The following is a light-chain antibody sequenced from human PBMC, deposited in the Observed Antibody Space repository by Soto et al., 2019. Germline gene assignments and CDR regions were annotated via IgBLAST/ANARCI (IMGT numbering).Light chain of an antibody. J-gene: IGKJ1*01. CDR2: AAS. Sequence: DLQMTQSPSSQSASVGDRVTITCRASQSINSYLNWYQQKPGKAPKILIYAASSLQSGVPSRFSGSGSETDITLTISSLQPDDFATYYCQQSFSTPRTFGQGTRVEI. CDR1: QSINSY. CDR3: QQSFSTPRT. V-gene: IGKV1-39*01.